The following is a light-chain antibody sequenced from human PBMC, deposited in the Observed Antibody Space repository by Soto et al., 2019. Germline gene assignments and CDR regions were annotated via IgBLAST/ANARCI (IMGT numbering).Light chain of an antibody. Sequence: EIWLTQSPATLSLPPGERATLSCRASQSVSSYLAWYQQKPGQAPRLLIYDASNRATGIPARFSGSGSGTELTLTISSLEPEDFAVYYCQQRSNWPPSFGQGKRLEIK. J-gene: IGKJ5*01. CDR1: QSVSSY. V-gene: IGKV3-11*01. CDR3: QQRSNWPPS. CDR2: DAS.